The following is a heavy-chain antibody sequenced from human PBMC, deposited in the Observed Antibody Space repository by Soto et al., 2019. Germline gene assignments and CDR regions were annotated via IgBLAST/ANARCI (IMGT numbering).Heavy chain of an antibody. J-gene: IGHJ6*03. CDR2: ISSNSSYK. Sequence: PGGSLRLSCAASGFTFSSYSMNWVRQAPGKVLEWVSSISSNSSYKYYADSVKGRFTISRDNAKNSLYLQMNSLRAEDTAVYYCARDRSVSYYYYYMDVWGKGTTVTVSS. D-gene: IGHD6-19*01. CDR3: ARDRSVSYYYYYMDV. V-gene: IGHV3-21*01. CDR1: GFTFSSYS.